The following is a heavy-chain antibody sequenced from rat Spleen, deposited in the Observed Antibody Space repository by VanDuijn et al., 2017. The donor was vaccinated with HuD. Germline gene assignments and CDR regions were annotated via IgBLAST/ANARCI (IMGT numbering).Heavy chain of an antibody. Sequence: EVQLVESGGGLVQPGRSLKLPCAASGFTFSNYDMAWVRQAPTKGLEWVASIRTGGGNTYYRDSVKGRFTISRDNAKSTLYLQMDSLRSEDTATYYCARHYGGYSEYVMDAWGQGASVTVSS. CDR3: ARHYGGYSEYVMDA. CDR2: IRTGGGNT. J-gene: IGHJ4*01. V-gene: IGHV5S23*01. CDR1: GFTFSNYD. D-gene: IGHD1-11*01.